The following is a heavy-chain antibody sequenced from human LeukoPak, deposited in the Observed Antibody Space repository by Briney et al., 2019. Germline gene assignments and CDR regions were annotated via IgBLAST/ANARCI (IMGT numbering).Heavy chain of an antibody. CDR3: AREATVTTNYYYGMDV. J-gene: IGHJ6*02. D-gene: IGHD4-17*01. Sequence: SVKVSCKASGGTFSSYTISWVRQAPGQGLEWMGRIIPILGIANYAQKFQGRVTITADKSTSTAYMELSSLRSEDTAVYYCAREATVTTNYYYGMDVWGQGTTVTASS. CDR2: IIPILGIA. CDR1: GGTFSSYT. V-gene: IGHV1-69*04.